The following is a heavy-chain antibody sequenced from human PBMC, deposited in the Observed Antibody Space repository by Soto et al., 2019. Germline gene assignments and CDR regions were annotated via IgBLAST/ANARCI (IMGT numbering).Heavy chain of an antibody. CDR2: INPATGAA. CDR1: GYPVTAYY. J-gene: IGHJ3*02. Sequence: QLHLVQSGAVVKKPGASVTVSCSASGYPVTAYYMHWVRQAPGRGLEWMGGINPATGAAKYTETFQGRVTMTRATSTSTVFMELSGLTSEDTAVFYCARGGGVGVAGSAAFDMWGQGNLVTVSS. CDR3: ARGGGVGVAGSAAFDM. D-gene: IGHD3-3*01. V-gene: IGHV1-2*02.